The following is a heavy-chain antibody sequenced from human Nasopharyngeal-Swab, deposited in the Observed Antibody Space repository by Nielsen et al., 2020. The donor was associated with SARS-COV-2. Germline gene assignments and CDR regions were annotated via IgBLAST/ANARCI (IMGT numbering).Heavy chain of an antibody. D-gene: IGHD3-3*01. CDR1: GGSFSGYY. CDR2: INHDGSN. J-gene: IGHJ6*02. Sequence: SETLSLTCAVYGGSFSGYYWTWIRQPPGKGLEWIGEINHDGSNNNNPSLKSRVTISVDTSKNQFSLKLSSVTAADTAVYYCARGSLAAITIFGVITTYGMDVWGQGTTVTVSS. CDR3: ARGSLAAITIFGVITTYGMDV. V-gene: IGHV4-34*01.